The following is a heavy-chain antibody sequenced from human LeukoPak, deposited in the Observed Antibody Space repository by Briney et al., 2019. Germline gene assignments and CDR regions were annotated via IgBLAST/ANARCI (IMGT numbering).Heavy chain of an antibody. CDR3: ARRRGGYDSSGYYFPNFDY. J-gene: IGHJ4*02. CDR2: IYYTGGT. D-gene: IGHD3-22*01. Sequence: SETLSLTCTVSSGSISSYSWSWIRQPPGKGLEWIGYIYYTGGTTYNPSLKSRVTISVDTSKNQFSLKLYSVTAADTAVYYCARRRGGYDSSGYYFPNFDYWGQGTLVTVSS. CDR1: SGSISSYS. V-gene: IGHV4-59*08.